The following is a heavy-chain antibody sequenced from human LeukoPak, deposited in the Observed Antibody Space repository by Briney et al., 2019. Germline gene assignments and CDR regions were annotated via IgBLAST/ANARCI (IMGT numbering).Heavy chain of an antibody. D-gene: IGHD2-2*01. J-gene: IGHJ4*02. CDR2: IFYSGST. V-gene: IGHV4-39*07. Sequence: PSETLSLTCTVSSGSISTSNYYWGWVRQPPGKALEWIGNIFYSGSTYYSPSLKSRVTISMDKSKNQISLRLTSVTAADTAVYYCARSPTKRVPEDYWGQGTLVTVSS. CDR3: ARSPTKRVPEDY. CDR1: SGSISTSNYY.